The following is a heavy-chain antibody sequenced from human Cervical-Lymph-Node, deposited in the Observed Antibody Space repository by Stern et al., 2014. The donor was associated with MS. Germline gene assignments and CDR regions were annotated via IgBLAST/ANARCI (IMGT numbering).Heavy chain of an antibody. CDR3: ATGGDGYSHFDY. Sequence: QVQLVESGAEVKKPGASVRVSCRASGYTFTSYGISWVRQAPGQGLEWMGWTSGYTGNTAYPQKFQDRVTMTTDTSPSTAYMELTSLTSDDTAVYYCATGGDGYSHFDYWGQGTLVTVSS. CDR2: TSGYTGNT. D-gene: IGHD5-24*01. V-gene: IGHV1-18*04. CDR1: GYTFTSYG. J-gene: IGHJ4*02.